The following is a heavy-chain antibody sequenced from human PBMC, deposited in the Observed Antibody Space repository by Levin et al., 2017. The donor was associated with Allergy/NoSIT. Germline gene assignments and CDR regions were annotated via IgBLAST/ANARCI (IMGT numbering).Heavy chain of an antibody. J-gene: IGHJ5*02. CDR1: GDSISSGTHY. V-gene: IGHV4-39*01. CDR2: MDYRGTT. D-gene: IGHD2-15*01. Sequence: SETLSLTCTVSGDSISSGTHYWGWIRQPPGKGLEWIGSMDYRGTTYYNLSLKSRVTISVDTSRSQFSLRLISVTAADTAVYYCARHSPSRLYCRPTKFDPWGQGTLVTVSS. CDR3: ARHSPSRLYCRPTKFDP.